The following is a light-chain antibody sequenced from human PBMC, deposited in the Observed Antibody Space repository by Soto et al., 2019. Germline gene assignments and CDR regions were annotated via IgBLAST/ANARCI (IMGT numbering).Light chain of an antibody. V-gene: IGLV2-8*01. CDR1: TGDVGAYDY. CDR3: SSFARSNNFPYV. Sequence: QSVLTQPPSASGSTGQSVTISCTGTTGDVGAYDYVSWYQQHPGKAPKLMIYEINKRPSGVPDRFPGSKSVNTASLTVSGLQAEVEADYYCSSFARSNNFPYVFGTGTKVTVL. CDR2: EIN. J-gene: IGLJ1*01.